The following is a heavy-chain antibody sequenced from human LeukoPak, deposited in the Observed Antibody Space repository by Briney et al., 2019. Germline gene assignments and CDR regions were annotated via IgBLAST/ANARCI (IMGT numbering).Heavy chain of an antibody. Sequence: RASVTVSCTASGGTFSSYAISWVRQAPGQGLEWMGGIIPIFGTANYAQKFQGRVTITADKSTSTAYMELSSLRSEDTAVYYCARDLVEDYVWGSYGYWGQGTLVTVSS. D-gene: IGHD3-16*01. CDR2: IIPIFGTA. CDR1: GGTFSSYA. CDR3: ARDLVEDYVWGSYGY. J-gene: IGHJ4*02. V-gene: IGHV1-69*06.